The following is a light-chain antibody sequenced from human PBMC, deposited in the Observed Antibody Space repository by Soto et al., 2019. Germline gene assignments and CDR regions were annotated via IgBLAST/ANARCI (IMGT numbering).Light chain of an antibody. V-gene: IGLV2-14*03. CDR2: DVR. CDR1: SSDIGYHYF. Sequence: QSALTQPASVSGSPGQPIAISCSGSSSDIGYHYFVSWYQQHPGKAPKLLIFDVRGRPSGVSDRFSGSKSGNLASLTISGLQAEDEADYYCSSYTTTTDFVMFGGGTKVTVL. J-gene: IGLJ3*02. CDR3: SSYTTTTDFVM.